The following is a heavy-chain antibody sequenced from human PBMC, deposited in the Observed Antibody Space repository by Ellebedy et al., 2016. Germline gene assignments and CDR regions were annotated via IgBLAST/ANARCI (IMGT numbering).Heavy chain of an antibody. CDR2: ISYDGSNK. CDR3: ARSQTRRELLNGMDV. D-gene: IGHD1-26*01. J-gene: IGHJ6*02. CDR1: GFTFSSYA. Sequence: GGSLRLXXAASGFTFSSYAMHWVRQAPGKGLEWVAVISYDGSNKYYADSVKGRFTISRDNSKNTLYLQMNSLRAEDTAVYYCARSQTRRELLNGMDVWGQGTTVTVSS. V-gene: IGHV3-30-3*01.